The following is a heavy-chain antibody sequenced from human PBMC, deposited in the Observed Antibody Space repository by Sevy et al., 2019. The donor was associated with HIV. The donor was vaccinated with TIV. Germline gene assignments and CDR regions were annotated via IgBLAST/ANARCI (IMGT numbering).Heavy chain of an antibody. CDR1: GLSFRRYE. CDR2: ISYDGRNTK. V-gene: IGHV3-30*03. Sequence: GGSLRLSCAASGLSFRRYELNWVRQAPGKGLEWMAVISYDGRNTKYKADSVKGRFTISRDNSKNTLYLQMNSLRAEDTAIYYCARDRGEILSSAFDYWGQGTLVTVSS. J-gene: IGHJ4*02. CDR3: ARDRGEILSSAFDY. D-gene: IGHD3-16*01.